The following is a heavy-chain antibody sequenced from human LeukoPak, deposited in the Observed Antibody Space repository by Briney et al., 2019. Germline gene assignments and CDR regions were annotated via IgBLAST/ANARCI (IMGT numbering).Heavy chain of an antibody. CDR1: GGTFSSYA. J-gene: IGHJ4*02. D-gene: IGHD3-3*01. Sequence: GASVKVSCKASGGTFSSYAISWVRQAPGQGLEWMGWISAYNGNTNYAQKLQGRVTMTTDTSTSTAYMELRSLRSDDTAVYYCARDSGRFLEWLRAGGDYWGRGTLVTVSS. CDR3: ARDSGRFLEWLRAGGDY. CDR2: ISAYNGNT. V-gene: IGHV1-18*01.